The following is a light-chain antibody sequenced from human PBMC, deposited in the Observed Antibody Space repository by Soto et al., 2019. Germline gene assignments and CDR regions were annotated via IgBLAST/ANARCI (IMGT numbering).Light chain of an antibody. V-gene: IGKV3-15*01. CDR2: YTS. J-gene: IGKJ5*01. CDR1: QSVSSG. Sequence: VAMSLSPATLSMSPGEGTTLSCRASQSVSSGLAWYQQKPGQAPRLLIYYTSTRATGFPDRFSGGGSGTEFTLTISSLQSGDSAFYYCQQYSRWPITFGQGTRLEIK. CDR3: QQYSRWPIT.